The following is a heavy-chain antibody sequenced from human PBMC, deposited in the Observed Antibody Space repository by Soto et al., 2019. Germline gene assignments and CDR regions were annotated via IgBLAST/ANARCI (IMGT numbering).Heavy chain of an antibody. J-gene: IGHJ3*02. CDR2: ISRSGRST. CDR3: AKDRTSGTAPGDALDI. V-gene: IGHV3-23*04. D-gene: IGHD1-1*01. CDR1: GFTFNTYI. Sequence: EVQLVDSGGGLVTPGGSLRLSCAASGFTFNTYIMNWVRQAPGKGLEWVSSISRSGRSTYYADSVKGRFTISRDNSKNTLHVQLNSLRAEDTAVYYCAKDRTSGTAPGDALDIWGQGTKVTVSS.